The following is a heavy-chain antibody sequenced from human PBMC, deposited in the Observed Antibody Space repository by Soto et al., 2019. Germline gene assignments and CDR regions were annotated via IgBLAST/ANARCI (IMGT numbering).Heavy chain of an antibody. CDR2: INHSGST. D-gene: IGHD4-17*01. CDR3: ARGRSGDYELLDY. CDR1: GGSFSGYY. Sequence: SETLSLTCAVYGGSFSGYYWSWIRQPPGKGLEWIGEINHSGSTNYNPSLKSRVTISVDTSKNQFSLKLSSVTAADTAVYYCARGRSGDYELLDYWGQGTLLTVSS. V-gene: IGHV4-34*01. J-gene: IGHJ4*02.